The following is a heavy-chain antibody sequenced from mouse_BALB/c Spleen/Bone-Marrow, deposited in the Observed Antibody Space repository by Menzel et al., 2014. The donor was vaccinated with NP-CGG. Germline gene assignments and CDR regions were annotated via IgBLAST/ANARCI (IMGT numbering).Heavy chain of an antibody. CDR1: GYTFSNYW. J-gene: IGHJ4*01. CDR3: ARTADGYYYAMDY. D-gene: IGHD2-3*01. CDR2: ILPGSGSS. Sequence: QVQLQQSGAELMKPGASVKISCKATGYTFSNYWIEWIKQRPGHGLEWIGEILPGSGSSNYSEKLKGKATFTADTSSNTAYMQLSSLTSEDSAVYYCARTADGYYYAMDYWGQGTSVTVSS. V-gene: IGHV1-9*01.